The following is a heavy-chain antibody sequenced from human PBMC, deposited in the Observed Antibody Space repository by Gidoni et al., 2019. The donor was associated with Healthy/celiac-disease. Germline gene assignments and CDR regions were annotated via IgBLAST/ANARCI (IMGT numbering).Heavy chain of an antibody. V-gene: IGHV1-2*02. CDR1: GYTFTGYY. CDR3: ARDQGYDLDYMDV. CDR2: INPNSGGT. D-gene: IGHD2-2*01. J-gene: IGHJ6*03. Sequence: QVQLVQSWAEVKNPGAAVKVSCKASGYTFTGYYMHWVRQGPGQGLEWMGWINPNSGGTNYEQKFQGRVTMTRDTSSSTAYRELSRLRSDDTAVYYCARDQGYDLDYMDVWGKGTTVTVSS.